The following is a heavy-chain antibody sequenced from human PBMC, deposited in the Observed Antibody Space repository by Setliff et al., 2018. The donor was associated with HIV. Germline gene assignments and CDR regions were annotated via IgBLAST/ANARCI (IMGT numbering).Heavy chain of an antibody. V-gene: IGHV4-38-2*02. J-gene: IGHJ4*02. Sequence: PSETLSLTCPVSGYSISSGYYWGWIRQPPGRGLEWIGEINHHKHTNYNPSLKSRVTMSVDTSKNQFSLKPSSVTAADTAVYYCTRGPLPRADYWGQGTLVTVSS. CDR3: TRGPLPRADY. CDR2: INHHKHT. CDR1: GYSISSGYY.